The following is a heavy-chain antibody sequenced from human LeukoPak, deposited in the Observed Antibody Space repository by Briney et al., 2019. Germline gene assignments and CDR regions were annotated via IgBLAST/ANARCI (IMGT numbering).Heavy chain of an antibody. D-gene: IGHD3-10*01. Sequence: GGSLRLSCAASGFTFSSYAMSWVRQAPGKGLEWVSAISGSGGSTYYADSVKGRFTISRDNSKDTLYLQMNSLRAEDTAVYYCAKSPPNVLLWFGELSSPFDYWGQGTLVTVSS. CDR3: AKSPPNVLLWFGELSSPFDY. V-gene: IGHV3-23*01. J-gene: IGHJ4*02. CDR1: GFTFSSYA. CDR2: ISGSGGST.